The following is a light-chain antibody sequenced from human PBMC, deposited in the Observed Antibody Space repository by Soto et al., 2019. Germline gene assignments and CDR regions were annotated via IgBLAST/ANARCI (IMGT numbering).Light chain of an antibody. CDR1: SSIIGSYT. CDR3: ATWDDSLNVVV. Sequence: QAVVTQPPSASGTPGQRVTISCSGSSSIIGSYTVDWHQQLPGTAPKLLIYSDNQRPSGVPDRFSGSKSGTSASLAISGLQSEDEAHYYCATWDDSLNVVVFGGGTKLTVL. V-gene: IGLV1-44*01. J-gene: IGLJ3*02. CDR2: SDN.